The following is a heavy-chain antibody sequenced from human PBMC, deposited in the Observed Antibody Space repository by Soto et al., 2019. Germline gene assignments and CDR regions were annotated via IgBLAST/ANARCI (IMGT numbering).Heavy chain of an antibody. V-gene: IGHV3-23*01. CDR3: AKDVHYDIVTGIEYFDH. CDR1: GFTFSSYA. D-gene: IGHD3-9*01. J-gene: IGHJ1*01. CDR2: ISGTGRVT. Sequence: EVQLLESGGGLVQPGGSLKISCAVSGFTFSSYAMSWVRQAPGKGLEWVSGISGTGRVTNYAESVKGRFTISRDNPKNTLSLEMTRLRAEDTAVYYCAKDVHYDIVTGIEYFDHWGQGTLVTVSS.